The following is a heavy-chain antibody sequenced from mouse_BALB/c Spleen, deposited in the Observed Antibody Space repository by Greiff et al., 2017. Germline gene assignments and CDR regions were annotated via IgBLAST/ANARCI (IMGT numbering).Heavy chain of an antibody. CDR2: ISSGGSYT. CDR1: GFTFSSYG. CDR3: ARRPSDSWFAY. J-gene: IGHJ3*01. V-gene: IGHV5-6*01. D-gene: IGHD2-13*01. Sequence: EVQRVESGGDLVKPGGSLKLSCAASGFTFSSYGMSWVRQTPDKRLEWVATISSGGSYTYYPDSVKGRFTISRDNAKNTLYLQMSSLKSEDTAMYYCARRPSDSWFAYWGQGTLVTVSA.